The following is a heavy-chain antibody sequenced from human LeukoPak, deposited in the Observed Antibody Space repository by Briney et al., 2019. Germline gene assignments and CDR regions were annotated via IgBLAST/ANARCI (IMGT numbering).Heavy chain of an antibody. CDR2: IGTAGEI. CDR1: GFTFSGYD. D-gene: IGHD6-13*01. J-gene: IGHJ2*01. V-gene: IGHV3-13*01. Sequence: GGSLRLSCAASGFTFSGYDIHWVRQATGKGLEWVSGIGTAGEIYYPGSVKGRFTISRENAKNSLYLQMNSLRAGDTAVYYCARAAYSSTWYSRYFDLWGRGTLLTVSS. CDR3: ARAAYSSTWYSRYFDL.